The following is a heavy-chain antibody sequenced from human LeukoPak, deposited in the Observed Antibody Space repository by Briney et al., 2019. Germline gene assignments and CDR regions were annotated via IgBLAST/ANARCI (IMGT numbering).Heavy chain of an antibody. Sequence: KPGGSLRLSCAASGFTFSDYYMTWIRQAPGKGLEWVSNIGNTHTYTDYTDSVKGRFTISRDNARNSLYLQMNSLRAEDTAMYYCARDRGSYCGVDCSTYYFDLWGQGTLVTVSS. CDR1: GFTFSDYY. J-gene: IGHJ4*02. CDR3: ARDRGSYCGVDCSTYYFDL. D-gene: IGHD2-21*02. CDR2: IGNTHTYT. V-gene: IGHV3-11*05.